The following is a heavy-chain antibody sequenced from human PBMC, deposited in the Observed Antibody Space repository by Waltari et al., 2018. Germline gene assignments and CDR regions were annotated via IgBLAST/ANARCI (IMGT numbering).Heavy chain of an antibody. V-gene: IGHV4-61*02. CDR3: ARERGRNYVVAY. Sequence: QVQLQESGPGLVKPSQTLSLTCTVSGGSISSGSYYWSWIRQPAGKGLEWIGRIYTSGSTNYNPSLKSRVTISVDMSKNQFSLKLSSVTAADTAVYYCARERGRNYVVAYWGQGTLVTVSS. D-gene: IGHD1-7*01. J-gene: IGHJ4*02. CDR1: GGSISSGSYY. CDR2: IYTSGST.